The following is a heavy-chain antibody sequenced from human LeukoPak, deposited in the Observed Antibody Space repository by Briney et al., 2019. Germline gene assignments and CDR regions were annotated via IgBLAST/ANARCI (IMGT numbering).Heavy chain of an antibody. D-gene: IGHD5-18*01. Sequence: GESLKISCKGSGYSFTSYWIGWVRQIPGKGLEWIGTIYPGDSDTRYSPSFQGQVTISADKSISTAYLQWSSLKASDTAMYYCARGRAVKNTAMGPPYYWGQGTLVTVSS. CDR2: IYPGDSDT. V-gene: IGHV5-51*01. J-gene: IGHJ4*02. CDR1: GYSFTSYW. CDR3: ARGRAVKNTAMGPPYY.